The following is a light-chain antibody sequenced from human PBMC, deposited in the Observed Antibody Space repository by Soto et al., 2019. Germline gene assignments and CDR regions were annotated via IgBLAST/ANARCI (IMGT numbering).Light chain of an antibody. CDR3: QQYDTPPPTWT. CDR1: QDIATY. J-gene: IGKJ1*01. Sequence: IQMTQSPSSLSASVGNRVTITCQASQDIATYLNWYQHKPGKAPNLLIYDASNLETGVPSRFSGGGSGTHFTFTISNLQPEDIATYYCQQYDTPPPTWTSGQGSKVAIK. V-gene: IGKV1-33*01. CDR2: DAS.